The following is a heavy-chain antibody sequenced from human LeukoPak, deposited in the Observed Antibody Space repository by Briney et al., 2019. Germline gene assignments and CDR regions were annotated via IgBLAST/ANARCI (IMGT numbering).Heavy chain of an antibody. V-gene: IGHV3-48*03. D-gene: IGHD3-10*01. J-gene: IGHJ4*02. CDR2: ISNSGRAI. Sequence: GGSLRLSCAASGFTFSSYEMNWVRQAPGKGLEWVSYISNSGRAIYYADSVKGRFTMSRDNAKNSLYLQMNSLRAEDTAVYYCARVTRYSSGSYIHFDYWGQGTLVTVSS. CDR1: GFTFSSYE. CDR3: ARVTRYSSGSYIHFDY.